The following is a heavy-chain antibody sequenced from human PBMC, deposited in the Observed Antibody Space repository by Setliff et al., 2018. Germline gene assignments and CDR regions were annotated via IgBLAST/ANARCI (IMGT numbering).Heavy chain of an antibody. D-gene: IGHD2-2*01. CDR1: GGSISSGGYY. CDR3: ARVARVVLSRNAFDI. CDR2: IYYSGST. V-gene: IGHV4-31*03. J-gene: IGHJ3*02. Sequence: KTSETLSLTCTVSGGSISSGGYYWSWIRQHPGKGLEWIGYIYYSGSTHYNPSLKSRVTISVDTSKNQFSLKLSSVTAADTAVYYCARVARVVLSRNAFDIWGQGTMVTVS.